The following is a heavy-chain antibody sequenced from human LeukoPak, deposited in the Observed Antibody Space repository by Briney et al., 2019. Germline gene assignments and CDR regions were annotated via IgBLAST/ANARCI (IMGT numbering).Heavy chain of an antibody. CDR3: ASSPGSGTSWYHFDN. J-gene: IGHJ4*02. CDR2: FFSTGRT. CDR1: GGSVSSSNHH. Sequence: SETLSLTCNVSGGSVSSSNHHWAWIRQSPGMGLEWVGTFFSTGRTSQNPDPSLKGRVTLSVATSRNQFSLQLRSLTAADTAIFYCASSPGSGTSWYHFDNWGQGTLVTVSS. V-gene: IGHV4-39*01. D-gene: IGHD6-13*01.